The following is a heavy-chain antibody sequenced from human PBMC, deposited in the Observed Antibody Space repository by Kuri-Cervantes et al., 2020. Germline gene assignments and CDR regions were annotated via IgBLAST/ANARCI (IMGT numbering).Heavy chain of an antibody. CDR1: GIIFSMYG. Sequence: GESLKISCVASGIIFSMYGMHWVRQAPGKGLEWVAFIRYDGSNKNYADAVKGRFTISRDNPKNTLYLQMNSLRAEDTAVYYCATYCSSTSCNLDYWGQGTLVTVSS. J-gene: IGHJ4*02. V-gene: IGHV3-30*02. CDR2: IRYDGSNK. D-gene: IGHD2-2*01. CDR3: ATYCSSTSCNLDY.